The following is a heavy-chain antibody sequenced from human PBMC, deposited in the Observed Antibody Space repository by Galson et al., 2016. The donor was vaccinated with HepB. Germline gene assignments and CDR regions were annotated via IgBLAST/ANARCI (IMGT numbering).Heavy chain of an antibody. CDR1: GFIFRTYA. D-gene: IGHD1-7*01. J-gene: IGHJ6*03. CDR3: VKVGTTGDFFYHMDV. Sequence: SLRLSCAASGFIFRTYAMHWVRQAPGKGLEYVSGISSKGSSTYYADSVKGRFSISRDNSKNTLYLQMSSLRAEDTAVYYCVKVGTTGDFFYHMDVWGKGTTGTVSS. CDR2: ISSKGSST. V-gene: IGHV3-64D*06.